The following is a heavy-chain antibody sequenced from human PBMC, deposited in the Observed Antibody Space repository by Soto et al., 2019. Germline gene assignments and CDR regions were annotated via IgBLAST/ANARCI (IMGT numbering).Heavy chain of an antibody. D-gene: IGHD6-6*01. V-gene: IGHV1-8*01. CDR2: MNPNSGNT. J-gene: IGHJ6*03. CDR3: AREHSSSSHVTFSLGYYYYRDV. Sequence: QVQLVQSGAEVKKPGASVKVSCKASGYTFTSYDINWVRQATGQGLEWMGWMNPNSGNTGYAQKFQGRVTMTRNTSITTAYRELSSLRSENTAVYYCAREHSSSSHVTFSLGYYYYRDVW. CDR1: GYTFTSYD.